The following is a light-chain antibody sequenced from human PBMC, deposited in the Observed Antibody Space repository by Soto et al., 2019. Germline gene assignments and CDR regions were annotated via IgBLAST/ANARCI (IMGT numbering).Light chain of an antibody. Sequence: DIRMTQSPSSLSASVGDRVSITCRASQSVSSSLSWYQQKPGKAPELLIYAASRLQSGVPSRFSGSRSGTDFTLTISSLQPEDFATYYCQQSYSRVTFGQGTKVEIK. CDR2: AAS. CDR1: QSVSSS. J-gene: IGKJ1*01. V-gene: IGKV1-39*01. CDR3: QQSYSRVT.